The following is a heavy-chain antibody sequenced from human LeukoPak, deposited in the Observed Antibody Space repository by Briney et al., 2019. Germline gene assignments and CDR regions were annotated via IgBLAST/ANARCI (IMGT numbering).Heavy chain of an antibody. V-gene: IGHV3-53*01. CDR1: GLTVSRPY. CDR2: ISTGGST. J-gene: IGHJ4*02. Sequence: GGALRLSCAASGLTVSRPYMTWVREAPGKGLEWLSVISTGGSTNYADPVKGRFTISRDNSKNTLYLQMNSLRAEDTAVYYCTRDRVSSSYWSQGTLVIVSS. CDR3: TRDRVSSSY. D-gene: IGHD3-16*02.